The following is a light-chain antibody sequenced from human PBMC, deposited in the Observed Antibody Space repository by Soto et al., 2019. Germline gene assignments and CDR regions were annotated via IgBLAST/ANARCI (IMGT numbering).Light chain of an antibody. CDR3: AAWADSLNGPV. CDR2: YDD. CDR1: SSNIGNNA. J-gene: IGLJ2*01. Sequence: QSVLTQPPSVSEAPRQRVTISCSGSSSNIGNNAVNWYQQLPGKAPKLLIYYDDLLPSGVSDRFSGAKSGTSASLAISGLQSEDEADYYCAAWADSLNGPVFGGGTKLTVL. V-gene: IGLV1-36*01.